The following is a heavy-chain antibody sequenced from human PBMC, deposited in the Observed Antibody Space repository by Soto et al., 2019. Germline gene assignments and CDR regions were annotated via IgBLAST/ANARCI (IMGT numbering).Heavy chain of an antibody. CDR1: GFTFSSYS. V-gene: IGHV3-23*01. D-gene: IGHD3-10*01. Sequence: VQLLESGGHLVQPGGSLRLSFAASGFTFSSYSMSWVRQAPGKRLEWVSSVSAGGDMTYYSDSVKGRFTISRDNSNTALFLQMNRLRIEDTALYYCARGDRGGSGSPASYYYSGVDVWGQGTTVTVS. CDR3: ARGDRGGSGSPASYYYSGVDV. CDR2: VSAGGDMT. J-gene: IGHJ6*02.